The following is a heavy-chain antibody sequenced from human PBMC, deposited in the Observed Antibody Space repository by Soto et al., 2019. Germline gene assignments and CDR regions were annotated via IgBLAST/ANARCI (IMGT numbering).Heavy chain of an antibody. CDR2: IVVGSGNT. CDR1: GFTFTSSA. Sequence: ASVKVSCKASGFTFTSSAVQWVRQARGQRLEWIGWIVVGSGNTNYAQKFQERVTITRDMSTSTAYMELSSLRSEDTAVYYCAAGYDFWSGPPGRDVWGKGTTVTVSS. J-gene: IGHJ6*04. V-gene: IGHV1-58*01. CDR3: AAGYDFWSGPPGRDV. D-gene: IGHD3-3*01.